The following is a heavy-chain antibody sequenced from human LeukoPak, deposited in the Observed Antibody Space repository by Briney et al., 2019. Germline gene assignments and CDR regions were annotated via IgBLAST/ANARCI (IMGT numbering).Heavy chain of an antibody. CDR3: ARGALYYYDSSGYPTGPFDY. CDR2: IYYSGST. J-gene: IGHJ4*02. CDR1: GGSISSYY. Sequence: SETLSLTCTVSGGSISSYYWSWIRQPPGKGLEWIGYIYYSGSTNYNPSLKSRVTISVDTSKNQFSLKLSSVTAADTAVYYCARGALYYYDSSGYPTGPFDYWGQGTLVTVSS. V-gene: IGHV4-59*01. D-gene: IGHD3-22*01.